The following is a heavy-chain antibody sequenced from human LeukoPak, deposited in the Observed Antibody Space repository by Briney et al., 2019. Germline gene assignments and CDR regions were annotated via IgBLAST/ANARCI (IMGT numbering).Heavy chain of an antibody. CDR1: GGSISSSSYY. V-gene: IGHV4-39*07. D-gene: IGHD1-26*01. CDR3: AKGGSYYYYYMDV. Sequence: SETLSLTCTVSGGSISSSSYYWGWIRQPPGKGLEWIGHIYYSGATDYNPSLKSRVTISADTSKNQFSLQLSSVTAADTAVYYCAKGGSYYYYYMDVWGKGTTVTVSS. J-gene: IGHJ6*03. CDR2: IYYSGAT.